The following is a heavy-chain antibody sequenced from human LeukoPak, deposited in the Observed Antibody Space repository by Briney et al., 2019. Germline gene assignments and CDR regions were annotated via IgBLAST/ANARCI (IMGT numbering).Heavy chain of an antibody. CDR2: IYNSGTT. CDR3: AGIRVGAANFDY. CDR1: GGSISSYY. D-gene: IGHD2-15*01. V-gene: IGHV4-59*01. J-gene: IGHJ4*02. Sequence: SETLSLTCTVSGGSISSYYWTWIRQPPGRGLEWIGYIYNSGTTNYNPSLKSRVTISVDTSKNQFSLKLSSVTAADTAVYYCAGIRVGAANFDYWGQGTLVTVSS.